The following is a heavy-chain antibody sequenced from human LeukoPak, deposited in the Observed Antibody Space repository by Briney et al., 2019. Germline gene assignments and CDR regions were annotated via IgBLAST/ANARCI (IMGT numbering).Heavy chain of an antibody. CDR2: ILRNSGSI. Sequence: SGGSLRLSCAASGFTFDDYAMHWVRQAPGKGLEWVSGILRNSGSIGYADSVKGRFTISRDDAKNSLYLQMNSLRAEDTALYYCVKDGGRDTAAAYYWGQGTPVSVSS. CDR3: VKDGGRDTAAAYY. V-gene: IGHV3-9*01. D-gene: IGHD6-13*01. CDR1: GFTFDDYA. J-gene: IGHJ4*02.